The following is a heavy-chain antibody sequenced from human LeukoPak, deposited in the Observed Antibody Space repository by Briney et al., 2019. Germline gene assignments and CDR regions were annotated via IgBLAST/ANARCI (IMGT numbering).Heavy chain of an antibody. CDR3: ARTLPWRYSYGTYYFDY. D-gene: IGHD5-18*01. CDR1: GYTFTGYY. Sequence: GASVKVSFKASGYTFTGYYMHWVRQAPGQGLEWMGWINPNSGGTNYAQKFQGRVTMTRDTSISTAYMELSRLRSDDTAVYYCARTLPWRYSYGTYYFDYWGQGTLVTVSS. CDR2: INPNSGGT. V-gene: IGHV1-2*02. J-gene: IGHJ4*02.